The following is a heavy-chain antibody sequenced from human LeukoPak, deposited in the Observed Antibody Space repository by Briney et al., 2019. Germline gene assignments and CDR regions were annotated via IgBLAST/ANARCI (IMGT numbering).Heavy chain of an antibody. CDR2: ISSSGSTI. D-gene: IGHD4-17*01. CDR1: GFTFSSYE. V-gene: IGHV3-48*03. Sequence: GGSLRLSCAASGFTFSSYEMSWVRQAPGKGLEWVSYISSSGSTIYYADSVKGRFTISRDNAKNSLYLQMNSLRAEDTSVYYCARDTNGDGWFDPWGQGTLVTVSS. CDR3: ARDTNGDGWFDP. J-gene: IGHJ5*02.